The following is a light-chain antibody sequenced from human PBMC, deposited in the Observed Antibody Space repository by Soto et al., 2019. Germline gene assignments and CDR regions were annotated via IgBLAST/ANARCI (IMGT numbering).Light chain of an antibody. CDR3: LQDYGYPWT. J-gene: IGKJ1*01. Sequence: AIQMTQSPSSLSASVGDRVTITCRASQDVRNYVGWYQQTPGKAPKLLIYGAYSLQSGVPSRFSGSGSGADFTLTISSLQPEDFATYFCLQDYGYPWTFGQGTKVDIK. CDR2: GAY. CDR1: QDVRNY. V-gene: IGKV1-6*01.